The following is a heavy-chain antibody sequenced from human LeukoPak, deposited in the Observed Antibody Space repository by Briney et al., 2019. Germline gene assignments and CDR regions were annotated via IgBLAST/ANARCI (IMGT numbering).Heavy chain of an antibody. CDR3: ARVNRGYDY. D-gene: IGHD5-12*01. V-gene: IGHV3-64*02. CDR1: GFTFGSYS. Sequence: GGSLRLSCAASGFTFGSYSMHWVRQAPGIGLEYVSAITGDGHSTFYADSVMGRFTISRDNSKNTLYLQMGSLRPEDMAVYYCARVNRGYDYWGQGVLVTVSS. CDR2: ITGDGHST. J-gene: IGHJ4*02.